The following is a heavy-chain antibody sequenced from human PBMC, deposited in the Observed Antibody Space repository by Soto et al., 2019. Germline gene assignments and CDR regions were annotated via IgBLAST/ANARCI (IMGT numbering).Heavy chain of an antibody. J-gene: IGHJ3*02. CDR2: IFYSGST. V-gene: IGHV4-30-4*01. CDR3: AHYFNGRAFDI. D-gene: IGHD3-10*01. CDR1: GGPISSGDYY. Sequence: SETPSLTCTVSGGPISSGDYYWSWIRQPPGKGLELIGYIFYSGSTYYNPSLKSRVTISVDTSKNQFSLKLSSVTAADTAVYYCAHYFNGRAFDIWGQGTMVTVSS.